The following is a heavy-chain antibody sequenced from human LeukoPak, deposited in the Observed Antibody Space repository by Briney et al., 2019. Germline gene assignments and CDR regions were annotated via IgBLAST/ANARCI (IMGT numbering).Heavy chain of an antibody. Sequence: PSETLSLTCAVYGGSFSGYYWSWIRQPPGKGLEWIGEINHSGSTNYNPSLKSRVTISVDTSKNQFSPKLSSVTAADTAVYYCASLGLANYYYYMDVWGKGTTVTVSS. J-gene: IGHJ6*03. CDR1: GGSFSGYY. CDR3: ASLGLANYYYYMDV. D-gene: IGHD3-16*01. CDR2: INHSGST. V-gene: IGHV4-34*01.